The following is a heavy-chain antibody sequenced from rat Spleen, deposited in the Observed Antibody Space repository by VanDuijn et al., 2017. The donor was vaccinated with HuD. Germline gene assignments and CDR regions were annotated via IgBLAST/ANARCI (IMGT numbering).Heavy chain of an antibody. CDR3: ARRHYGYTDYFDY. CDR2: ISYGDSSGHSGT. CDR1: GFTFSNYY. Sequence: EVQLVESGGGLVQPGRSMKLSCAASGFTFSNYYMAWVRQAPTKGLGWVATISYGDSSGHSGTYYRDSVRGRFTISRDEAKSAPSLQMDGLRSEDTAKYYCARRHYGYTDYFDYWGQGVMVTVSP. V-gene: IGHV5-25*01. J-gene: IGHJ2*01. D-gene: IGHD1-9*01.